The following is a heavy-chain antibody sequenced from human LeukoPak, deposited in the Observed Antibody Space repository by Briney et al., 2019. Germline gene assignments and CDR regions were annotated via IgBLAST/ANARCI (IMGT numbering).Heavy chain of an antibody. Sequence: GGSLRLSCAASGFIFSNHGMHWVHQAPGKGLEWVAFIRYDGINKYYGDSVKGRFTISRDNSKTTLYLQMNSLRVEDTAVYYCASYPRALWFGVPKEYWGQGTLVTVSS. J-gene: IGHJ4*02. CDR1: GFIFSNHG. V-gene: IGHV3-30*02. CDR2: IRYDGINK. D-gene: IGHD3-10*01. CDR3: ASYPRALWFGVPKEY.